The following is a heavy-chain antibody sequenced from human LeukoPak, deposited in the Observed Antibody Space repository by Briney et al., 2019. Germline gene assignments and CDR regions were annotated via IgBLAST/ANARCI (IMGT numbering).Heavy chain of an antibody. CDR1: EFTFSSYG. Sequence: GGSLRLSCAASEFTFSSYGMHWVRQAPGKGLEWVAVISYDGSNTYYADSVKGRFTISRDNAKNSLYLQMNSLRAEGTAVYYCARITPAYYYGMDVWGQGTTVTVSS. J-gene: IGHJ6*02. D-gene: IGHD1-14*01. CDR3: ARITPAYYYGMDV. CDR2: ISYDGSNT. V-gene: IGHV3-30*03.